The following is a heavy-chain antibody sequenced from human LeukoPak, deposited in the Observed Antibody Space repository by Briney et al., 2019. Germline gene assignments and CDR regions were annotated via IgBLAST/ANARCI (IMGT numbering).Heavy chain of an antibody. Sequence: GGSLRLSCAASGFIVSSNYMSWVRQAPGKGLEWASVIYSGGSTYYADSVKGRFTISRDNSKNTLYLQMNNLRAEDTAVYYCARDAELLDAFDIWGQGTMVTVSS. CDR3: ARDAELLDAFDI. D-gene: IGHD1-26*01. J-gene: IGHJ3*02. V-gene: IGHV3-53*01. CDR1: GFIVSSNY. CDR2: IYSGGST.